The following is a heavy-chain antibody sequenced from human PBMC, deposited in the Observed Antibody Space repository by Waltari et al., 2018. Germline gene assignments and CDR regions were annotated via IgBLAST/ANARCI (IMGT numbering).Heavy chain of an antibody. J-gene: IGHJ3*02. V-gene: IGHV4-59*01. CDR3: ARDRYCSGGSCYGGGGAFDI. D-gene: IGHD2-15*01. CDR1: GGSISRYY. CDR2: IYSSGTT. Sequence: QVQLQESGPGLVKPSETLSLTCTVSGGSISRYYWRWIRQPPGKGLEWIGYIYSSGTTNNNPSLKSRVTISVDTSKNQFSLKLSSVTAADTAVYYCARDRYCSGGSCYGGGGAFDIWGQGTMVTVSS.